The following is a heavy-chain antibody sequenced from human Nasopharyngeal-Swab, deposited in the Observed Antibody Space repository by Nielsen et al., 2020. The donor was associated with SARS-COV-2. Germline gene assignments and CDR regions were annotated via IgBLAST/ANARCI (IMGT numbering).Heavy chain of an antibody. J-gene: IGHJ6*02. CDR2: IYPGDSDT. V-gene: IGHV5-51*01. D-gene: IGHD1-14*01. CDR1: GYSFTNYW. CDR3: ARSTLTPYNNYGMDV. Sequence: GESLKISCQGSGYSFTNYWIAWVRQTPGKGLEWMGIIYPGDSDTRYNPSFQGQVTISVDKSISTAYLQWSSLKASDTAMYYCARSTLTPYNNYGMDVWGQGTTVTVSS.